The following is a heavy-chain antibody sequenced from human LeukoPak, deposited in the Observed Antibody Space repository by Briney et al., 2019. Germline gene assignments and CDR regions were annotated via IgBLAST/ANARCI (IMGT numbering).Heavy chain of an antibody. Sequence: PSETLPLTCAVYGGSFSGYYWSWIRQPPGKGLEWIGEINHSGSTNYNPSLKSRVTISVDTSKNQFSLKLSSVTAADTAVYYCARDYYDSSGYQHRYFDYWGQGTLVTVSS. CDR3: ARDYYDSSGYQHRYFDY. D-gene: IGHD3-22*01. V-gene: IGHV4-34*01. J-gene: IGHJ4*02. CDR1: GGSFSGYY. CDR2: INHSGST.